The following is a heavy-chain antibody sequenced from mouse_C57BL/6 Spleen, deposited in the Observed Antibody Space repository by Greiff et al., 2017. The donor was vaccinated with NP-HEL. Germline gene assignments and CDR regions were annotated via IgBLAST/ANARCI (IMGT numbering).Heavy chain of an antibody. CDR1: GYSITSGYY. CDR2: ISYDGSN. V-gene: IGHV3-6*01. J-gene: IGHJ3*01. D-gene: IGHD2-3*01. Sequence: ESGPGLVKPSQSLSLTCSVTGYSITSGYYWNWIRQFPGNKLEWMGYISYDGSNNYNPSLKNRISITRDTSKNQFFLKLKSVTTEDTATYYCARGWGFAYWGQGTLVTVSA. CDR3: ARGWGFAY.